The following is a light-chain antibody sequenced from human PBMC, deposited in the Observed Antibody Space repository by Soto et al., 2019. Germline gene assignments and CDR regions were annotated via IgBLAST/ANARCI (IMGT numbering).Light chain of an antibody. CDR2: EVF. CDR1: NSDVGGYNY. J-gene: IGLJ1*01. V-gene: IGLV2-14*01. CDR3: SSYTTTNTLYV. Sequence: VLTQPASVSGSPGQSITIPCTGTNSDVGGYNYVSWYQHHPGKAPKLMIYEVFNRPSGVSSRFSGSKSGSTASLTISGLQAEDEADYYCSSYTTTNTLYVFGTGTKVTVL.